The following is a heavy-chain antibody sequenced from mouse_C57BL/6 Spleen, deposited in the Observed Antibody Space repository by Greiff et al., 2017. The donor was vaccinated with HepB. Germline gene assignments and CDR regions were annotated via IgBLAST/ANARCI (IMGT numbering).Heavy chain of an antibody. D-gene: IGHD2-2*01. CDR1: GYTFTSYW. V-gene: IGHV1-61*01. CDR2: IYPSDSET. Sequence: QVQLQQPGAELVRPGSSVKLSCKASGYTFTSYWMDWVKQRPGQGLEWIGNIYPSDSETHYNQKFKDQATLTVDKSSSTAYMQLSSLTSEDSAVYYCAAGPIYYGYDGFAYWGQGTLVTVSA. J-gene: IGHJ3*01. CDR3: AAGPIYYGYDGFAY.